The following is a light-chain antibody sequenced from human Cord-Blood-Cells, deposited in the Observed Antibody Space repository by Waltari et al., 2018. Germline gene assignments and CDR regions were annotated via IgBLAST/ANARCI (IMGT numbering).Light chain of an antibody. V-gene: IGKV1-39*01. CDR3: QQSDSTLYT. CDR1: QSISSY. Sequence: DIQMTQSPSSLSASVGDRVTITCRASQSISSYLNWYQQKPGKDPKLLIYAASSLQSGVPSRFSGSGSGTDFTLTISSLQPEDFATYYCQQSDSTLYTFGQGTKLEIK. CDR2: AAS. J-gene: IGKJ2*01.